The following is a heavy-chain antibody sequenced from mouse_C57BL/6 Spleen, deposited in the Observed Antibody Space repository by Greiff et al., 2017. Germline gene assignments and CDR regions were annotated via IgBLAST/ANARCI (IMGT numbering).Heavy chain of an antibody. J-gene: IGHJ4*01. CDR3: SRSGYGSMDY. V-gene: IGHV1-80*01. CDR2: IYPGDGDT. D-gene: IGHD1-2*01. Sequence: QVQLQQSGAELVKPGASVKISCKASGYAISSYWMNWVKQRPGKGLEWIGQIYPGDGDTNYNGKFKGKATLTADKSSNTAYLQLSSLTSEDAAAXFCSRSGYGSMDYWGQGTSVTVSA. CDR1: GYAISSYW.